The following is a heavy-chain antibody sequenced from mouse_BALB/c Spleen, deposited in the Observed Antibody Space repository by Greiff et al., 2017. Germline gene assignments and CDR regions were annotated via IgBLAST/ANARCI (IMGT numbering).Heavy chain of an antibody. J-gene: IGHJ4*01. Sequence: VQLHPSGAELVRPGTSVKISCKASGYTFTNYWLGWVKQRPGHGLEWIGDIYPGGGYTNYNEKFKGKATLTADTSSSTAYMQLSSLTSEDSAVYFCARSGSYYAMDYWGQGTSVTVSS. D-gene: IGHD3-1*01. CDR3: ARSGSYYAMDY. V-gene: IGHV1-63*02. CDR2: IYPGGGYT. CDR1: GYTFTNYW.